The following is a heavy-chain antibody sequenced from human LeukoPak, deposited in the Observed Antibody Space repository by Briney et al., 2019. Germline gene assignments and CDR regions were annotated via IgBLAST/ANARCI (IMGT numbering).Heavy chain of an antibody. V-gene: IGHV6-1*01. CDR3: ARLGSGSNY. CDR2: TYHRSKWYT. CDR1: GDSVSSNSAA. Sequence: SQTLSLTCAISGDSVSSNSAAWNWIRQPPSRGLEWLGRTYHRSKWYTEYAVSVKSRITINPDTSKNQFSLQLSSVNPEDTAVYYCARLGSGSNYWGQGTLVTVSS. J-gene: IGHJ4*02. D-gene: IGHD3-10*01.